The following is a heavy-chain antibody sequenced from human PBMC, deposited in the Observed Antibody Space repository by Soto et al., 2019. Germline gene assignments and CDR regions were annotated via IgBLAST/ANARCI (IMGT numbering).Heavy chain of an antibody. CDR2: ISGSGGST. CDR1: GFTFSSYA. Sequence: LRLSCAASGFTFSSYAMSWVRQAAGQGLEWVSAISGSGGSTYYADSVKGRFTISRDNSKNTLYLQMNSLRAEDTAVYYCAKDEGRVSYYASSGHHWGQGTLVTVSS. J-gene: IGHJ5*02. D-gene: IGHD3-22*01. CDR3: AKDEGRVSYYASSGHH. V-gene: IGHV3-23*01.